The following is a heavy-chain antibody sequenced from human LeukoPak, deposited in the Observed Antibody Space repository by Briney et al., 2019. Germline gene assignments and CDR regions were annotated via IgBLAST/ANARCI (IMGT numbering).Heavy chain of an antibody. CDR2: IYYSGST. CDR1: GGSISSYY. J-gene: IGHJ3*02. Sequence: SETLSLTCTVSGGSISSYYWGWIRQPPGKGLEWIGSIYYSGSTYYNPSLKSRVTISVDTSKNQFSLKLSSVTAADTAVYYCATPYSGGYHGLDIWGQGTMVTVSS. V-gene: IGHV4-39*01. D-gene: IGHD1-26*01. CDR3: ATPYSGGYHGLDI.